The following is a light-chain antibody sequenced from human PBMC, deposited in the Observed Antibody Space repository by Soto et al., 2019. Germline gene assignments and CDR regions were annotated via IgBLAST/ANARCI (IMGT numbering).Light chain of an antibody. CDR1: QDIRSS. Sequence: AIQMTQSPSSLSASIGDRVTITCRASQDIRSSLAWYQQKPGKAPKVLIYSASNLQSGVPSRFSGSGSGTDFTLTISSLPPDDFATYYWLQHSNLPLTFGQGT. J-gene: IGKJ2*01. V-gene: IGKV1-6*01. CDR3: LQHSNLPLT. CDR2: SAS.